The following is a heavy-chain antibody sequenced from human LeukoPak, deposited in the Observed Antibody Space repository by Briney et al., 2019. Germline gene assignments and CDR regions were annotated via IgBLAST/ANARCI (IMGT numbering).Heavy chain of an antibody. CDR3: ARDGYSGSSLFDY. CDR1: GGSISSYY. CDR2: IHYSGST. D-gene: IGHD1-26*01. J-gene: IGHJ4*02. Sequence: SETLSLTCTVSGGSISSYYWSWIRQPPGKGLEWIGYIHYSGSTNYNPSLKSRVTISVDTSKNQFSLKLSSVTAADTAVYYCARDGYSGSSLFDYWGQGTLVTVSS. V-gene: IGHV4-59*01.